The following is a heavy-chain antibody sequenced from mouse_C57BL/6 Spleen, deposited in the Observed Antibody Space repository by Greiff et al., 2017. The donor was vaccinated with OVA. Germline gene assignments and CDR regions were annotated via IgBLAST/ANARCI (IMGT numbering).Heavy chain of an antibody. CDR2: IYPGDGDT. Sequence: QVQLKQSGPELVKPGASVKISCKASGYAFSSSWMNWVKQRPGKGLEWIGRIYPGDGDTNYNGKFKGKATLTADKSSSTAYMQLSSLTSEDSAVYFCARWGYGSAYYFDYWGQGTTLTVSS. V-gene: IGHV1-82*01. CDR1: GYAFSSSW. CDR3: ARWGYGSAYYFDY. J-gene: IGHJ2*01. D-gene: IGHD1-1*01.